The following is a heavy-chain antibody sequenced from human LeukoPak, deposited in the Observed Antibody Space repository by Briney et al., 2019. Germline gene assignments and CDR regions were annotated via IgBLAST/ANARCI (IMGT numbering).Heavy chain of an antibody. CDR3: ASSLPLIGVGNPSHFTNEGSYYGWSYMDV. CDR2: IIPIFGTA. J-gene: IGHJ6*03. V-gene: IGHV1-69*13. D-gene: IGHD1-26*01. CDR1: GYTFTTFA. Sequence: GASVKVSCKPSGYTFTTFAISWVRQAPGQGLEWMGGIIPIFGTANYAQKFQGRVTITADESTSTAYMELSSLRSEDTAMYYCASSLPLIGVGNPSHFTNEGSYYGWSYMDVWGKGTTVTISS.